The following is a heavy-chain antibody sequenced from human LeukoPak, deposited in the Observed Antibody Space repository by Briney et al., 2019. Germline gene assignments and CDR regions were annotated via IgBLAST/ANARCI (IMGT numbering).Heavy chain of an antibody. CDR1: GGSFSGYY. CDR2: INHSGST. D-gene: IGHD5-12*01. J-gene: IGHJ4*02. V-gene: IGHV4-34*01. Sequence: PSETLSLTCAVYGGSFSGYYWSWIRQPPGKGLEWIGEINHSGSTNYNPSLESRVTISVDTSKNQFSLKLSSVTAADTAVYYCARALVATKPFDYWGQGTLVTVSS. CDR3: ARALVATKPFDY.